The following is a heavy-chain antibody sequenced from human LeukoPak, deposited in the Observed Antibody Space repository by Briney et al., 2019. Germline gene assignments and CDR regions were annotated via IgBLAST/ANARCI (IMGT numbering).Heavy chain of an antibody. J-gene: IGHJ5*02. CDR3: ARAEAATWFDP. V-gene: IGHV4-38-2*01. CDR2: IYHSGST. CDR1: GDSISRAYH. Sequence: SETLSLTCAVSGDSISRAYHWGWIRQSPGKGLEWIGSIYHSGSTYYNPSLKSRVTISLDTSKNQFSLILSSVTAADTAVYFCARAEAATWFDPWGQGTLVTVSS. D-gene: IGHD2-15*01.